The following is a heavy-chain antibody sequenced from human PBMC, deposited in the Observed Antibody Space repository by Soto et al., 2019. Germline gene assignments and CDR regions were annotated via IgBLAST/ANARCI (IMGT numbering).Heavy chain of an antibody. D-gene: IGHD6-13*01. J-gene: IGHJ4*02. V-gene: IGHV4-59*01. CDR3: ARGHSSSWTYYFDY. CDR1: GGSISSYY. CDR2: IYYSVST. Sequence: SETLSLTCTVSGGSISSYYWSWIRQPPGKGLEWIGYIYYSVSTNYNPSLKSRVTISVDTSKNQFSLKLSSVTAADTAVYYCARGHSSSWTYYFDYWGQGTLVTVSS.